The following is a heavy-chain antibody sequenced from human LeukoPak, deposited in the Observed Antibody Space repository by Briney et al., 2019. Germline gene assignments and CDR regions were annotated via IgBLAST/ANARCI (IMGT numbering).Heavy chain of an antibody. Sequence: SETLSLTCSVSGGSISSYYWSWIRQPPGKGLEWIGYIYYSGSTNYNPSLKSRVTISVDTSKNQFSLRLSSLTAADTALYYCARDRKYYYHMDVWGKGTTVTVSS. CDR1: GGSISSYY. CDR3: ARDRKYYYHMDV. J-gene: IGHJ6*03. D-gene: IGHD1-14*01. CDR2: IYYSGST. V-gene: IGHV4-59*12.